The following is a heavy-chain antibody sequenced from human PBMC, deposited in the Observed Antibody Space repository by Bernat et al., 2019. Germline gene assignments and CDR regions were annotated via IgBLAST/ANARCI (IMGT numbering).Heavy chain of an antibody. CDR2: ISSSSSSSSYI. V-gene: IGHV3-48*04. CDR1: GFTFSSYS. D-gene: IGHD6-13*01. Sequence: EVQLVESGGGLVQPGGSLRLSCAASGFTFSSYSMNWVRQAPGKGLEWVSYISSSSSSSSYIYYADSVKGRFTISRDNAKNSLYLQMNSLRAEDTAVYYCARDFRRFTGIAAAGPDYWGQGTLVTVSS. J-gene: IGHJ4*02. CDR3: ARDFRRFTGIAAAGPDY.